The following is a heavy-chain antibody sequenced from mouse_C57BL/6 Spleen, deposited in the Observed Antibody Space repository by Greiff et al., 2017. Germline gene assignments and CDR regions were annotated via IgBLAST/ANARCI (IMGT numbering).Heavy chain of an antibody. V-gene: IGHV1-59*01. D-gene: IGHD2-3*01. Sequence: VQLQQPGAELVRPGTSVKLSCKASGYTFTSYWMHWVKQRPGQGLEWIGVIDPSDSYTNYNQKFKGKATCTVDTSSSTAYMQLSSLASEDSAVYYCARGDDGYPWGQGTTLTVSS. CDR1: GYTFTSYW. J-gene: IGHJ2*01. CDR3: ARGDDGYP. CDR2: IDPSDSYT.